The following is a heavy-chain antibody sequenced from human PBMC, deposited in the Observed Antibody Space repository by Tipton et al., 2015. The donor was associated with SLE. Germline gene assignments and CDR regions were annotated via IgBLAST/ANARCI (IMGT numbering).Heavy chain of an antibody. V-gene: IGHV4-59*09. J-gene: IGHJ4*02. Sequence: SLESRVTISVDTSKNQISLKLSSVTAADTAVYYCARGLRFLVFWGQGTLVTVSS. D-gene: IGHD3-3*01. CDR3: ARGLRFLVF.